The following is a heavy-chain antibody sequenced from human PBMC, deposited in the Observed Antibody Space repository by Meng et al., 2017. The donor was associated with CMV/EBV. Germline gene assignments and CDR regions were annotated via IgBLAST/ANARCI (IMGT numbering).Heavy chain of an antibody. CDR2: IYYSGST. Sequence: SETLSLTCTVSGGSISSSSYYWGWIRQPPGKGLEWIGSIYYSGSTYYNPSLKSRVTISVDTSKNQFSLWLSSVTAADTAVYYCARDRGYCSSTSCRYWYFDLWGRGTLVTVSS. D-gene: IGHD2-2*01. CDR1: GGSISSSSYY. J-gene: IGHJ2*01. CDR3: ARDRGYCSSTSCRYWYFDL. V-gene: IGHV4-39*02.